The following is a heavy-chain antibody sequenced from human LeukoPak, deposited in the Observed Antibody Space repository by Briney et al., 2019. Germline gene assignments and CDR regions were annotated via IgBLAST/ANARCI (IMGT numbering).Heavy chain of an antibody. CDR2: IKQDRSEK. CDR3: AQDLAYIRFDN. Sequence: GGSLRLSCAASGFTFTNYWMSWVRQAPGKGLELVANIKQDRSEKYYVDSVKGRFTISRDNAKNSLYLQMNSLRAEDTAVYYCAQDLAYIRFDNWGQGTLVTVSS. J-gene: IGHJ4*02. D-gene: IGHD1-1*01. CDR1: GFTFTNYW. V-gene: IGHV3-7*01.